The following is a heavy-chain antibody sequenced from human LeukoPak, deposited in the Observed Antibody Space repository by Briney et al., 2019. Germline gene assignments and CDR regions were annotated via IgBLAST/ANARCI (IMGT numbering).Heavy chain of an antibody. Sequence: GGSLRLSCAASGLTFTDFWMNWVRLAPGRGLEWLANIKPDGSEKYYVESVKGRFAISRDNAKNEVYLEMNSLRAEDTGVYYCSGRDSSRRPRAYWGQGTLVSVSS. D-gene: IGHD2-2*01. J-gene: IGHJ4*02. CDR1: GLTFTDFW. CDR2: IKPDGSEK. CDR3: SGRDSSRRPRAY. V-gene: IGHV3-7*01.